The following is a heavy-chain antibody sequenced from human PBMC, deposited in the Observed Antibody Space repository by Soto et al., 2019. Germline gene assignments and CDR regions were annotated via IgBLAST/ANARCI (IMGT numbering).Heavy chain of an antibody. CDR1: GLTFSSYA. Sequence: PGGSLRLSCAASGLTFSSYAMHWVRQAPGKGLECVAVISYDGSNKYYADSVKGRFTISRDNSKTTLYLQMNSLRAEDTAVYYSARGEEYCSSTSCYFNEFDYWGQGTLVTVSS. V-gene: IGHV3-30-3*01. J-gene: IGHJ4*02. CDR3: ARGEEYCSSTSCYFNEFDY. CDR2: ISYDGSNK. D-gene: IGHD2-2*01.